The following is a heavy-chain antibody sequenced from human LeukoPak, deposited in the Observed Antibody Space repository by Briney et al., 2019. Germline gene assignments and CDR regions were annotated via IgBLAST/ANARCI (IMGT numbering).Heavy chain of an antibody. CDR1: GFTYS. CDR2: ITASGGST. D-gene: IGHD3-10*01. V-gene: IGHV3-23*01. CDR3: AQSGLGELFGNWFDP. J-gene: IGHJ5*02. Sequence: GGSLRLSCASSGFTYSMSWVRQAPGKGLEWVSSITASGGSTYYTASVKGRFTISRDNSKNTLYLQMNSLRPEDTALYYCAQSGLGELFGNWFDPWGQGTLVTVSS.